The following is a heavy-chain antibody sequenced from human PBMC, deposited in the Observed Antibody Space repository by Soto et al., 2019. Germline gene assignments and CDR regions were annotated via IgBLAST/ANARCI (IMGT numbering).Heavy chain of an antibody. V-gene: IGHV4-31*03. CDR3: ARDHGVTGIDY. J-gene: IGHJ4*02. D-gene: IGHD3-10*01. CDR2: IYYSGST. Sequence: SPTLSLTCTVSGGSISSGGYYWSWIRQHPGKGLEWIGYIYYSGSTYYNPSLKSRVTISVDTSKNQFSLKLSSVTAAETAVYYCARDHGVTGIDYWGQGTLVTVSS. CDR1: GGSISSGGYY.